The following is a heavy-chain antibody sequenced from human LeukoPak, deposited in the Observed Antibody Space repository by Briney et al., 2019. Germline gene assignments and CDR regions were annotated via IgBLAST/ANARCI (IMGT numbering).Heavy chain of an antibody. D-gene: IGHD5-24*01. CDR1: GFTFSSYW. CDR3: ARILRDGYNFEACDV. V-gene: IGHV3-7*05. CDR2: IKQDGSEK. J-gene: IGHJ3*01. Sequence: GGSLRLSCAASGFTFSSYWMSWVRQAPGKGLEWVANIKQDGSEKYYVDSVKGRFTISRDNAKNSLYLQMNSLRAEDTAVYYCARILRDGYNFEACDVWGQVTMVTVS.